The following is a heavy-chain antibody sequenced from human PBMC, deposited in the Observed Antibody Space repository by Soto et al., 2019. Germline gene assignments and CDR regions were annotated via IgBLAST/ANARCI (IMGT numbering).Heavy chain of an antibody. Sequence: PGGSLRLSCAASGFTFSSYAMSWVRQAPGKGLEWVSTISGSGGSTYYADSVKGRFTISRDNSKNTLYLQMNSLRAEDTAVYYCAKGYGGYDSLDYWGQGTLVTVSS. V-gene: IGHV3-23*01. J-gene: IGHJ4*02. CDR3: AKGYGGYDSLDY. CDR1: GFTFSSYA. D-gene: IGHD5-12*01. CDR2: ISGSGGST.